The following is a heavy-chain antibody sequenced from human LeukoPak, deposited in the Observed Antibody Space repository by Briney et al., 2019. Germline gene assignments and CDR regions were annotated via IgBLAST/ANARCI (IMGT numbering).Heavy chain of an antibody. CDR2: IYYSVST. Sequence: PSETLSLTCTVSGGSISSSSYYWGWIRQPPGKGLEWIGSIYYSVSTYYNPSLKSRVTISVDTSKNQFSLKLSSVTAADTAVYYCASFGSYDVAVDYWGQGTLVTVSS. J-gene: IGHJ4*02. D-gene: IGHD1-26*01. CDR1: GGSISSSSYY. V-gene: IGHV4-39*01. CDR3: ASFGSYDVAVDY.